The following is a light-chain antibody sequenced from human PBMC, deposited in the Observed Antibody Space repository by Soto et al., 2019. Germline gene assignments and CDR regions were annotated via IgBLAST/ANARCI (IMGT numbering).Light chain of an antibody. CDR3: QQYGSSMRT. Sequence: EIVLTQSPGTLSLSPGERATLSCRASQSVSSSYLAWYQQKPGQAPRLFIYGASTRATGIPDRFSGSGSGTDFTLTISRLEPEDFAVYYCQQYGSSMRTFGQGTKV. J-gene: IGKJ1*01. CDR1: QSVSSSY. V-gene: IGKV3-20*01. CDR2: GAS.